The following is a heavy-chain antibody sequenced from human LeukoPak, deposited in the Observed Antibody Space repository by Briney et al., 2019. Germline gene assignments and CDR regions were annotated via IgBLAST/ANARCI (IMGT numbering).Heavy chain of an antibody. V-gene: IGHV4-39*01. CDR1: GGSISSSSYY. D-gene: IGHD3-16*01. CDR2: IYYSGST. Sequence: SETLSLTCTVSGGSISSSSYYWGWIRQPPGKGLEWIGSIYYSGSTYYNPSLKSRVTISVDTSKNQFSLKLSSVTAADTAVYYRASHTTFFDYWGQGTLVTVSS. CDR3: ASHTTFFDY. J-gene: IGHJ4*02.